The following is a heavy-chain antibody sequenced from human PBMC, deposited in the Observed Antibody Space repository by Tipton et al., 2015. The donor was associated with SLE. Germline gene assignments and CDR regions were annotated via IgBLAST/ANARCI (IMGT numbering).Heavy chain of an antibody. CDR1: GDSIGTYY. Sequence: TLSLTCTVSGDSIGTYYWNWIRQSPGKGLEWIGNVYYVGSTNYNPSLKGRVTISVATSKNQFSLKLRSVTAADTAVYYCARRGYKSWYFALWGRGALVTVSS. D-gene: IGHD5-24*01. CDR2: VYYVGST. CDR3: ARRGYKSWYFAL. V-gene: IGHV4-59*07. J-gene: IGHJ2*01.